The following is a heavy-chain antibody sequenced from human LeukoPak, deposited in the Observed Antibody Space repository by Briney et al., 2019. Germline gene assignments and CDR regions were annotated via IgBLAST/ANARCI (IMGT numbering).Heavy chain of an antibody. V-gene: IGHV1-46*01. CDR1: GYTFTDYN. Sequence: GASVKVSCKTSGYTFTDYNLNWVRQAPGQRLEWMGIIKPSGGDTSYAKTFQGRVFMTRDTSTSTVYMELSSLKSEDTAVYYCARVRDGYNDAYDIWGQGTMVTVSS. CDR2: IKPSGGDT. D-gene: IGHD5-24*01. CDR3: ARVRDGYNDAYDI. J-gene: IGHJ3*02.